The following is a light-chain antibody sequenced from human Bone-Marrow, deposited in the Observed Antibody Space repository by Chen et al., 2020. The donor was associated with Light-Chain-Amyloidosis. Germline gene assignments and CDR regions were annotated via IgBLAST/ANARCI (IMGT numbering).Light chain of an antibody. CDR3: QSYQGSSQGV. Sequence: NFMLTQPHSVSESPGKTVIISCTRSSGSIATNYVQWYQQRPGRSPTTVIYEDDQRPSGVPDRFSGSIDRSSNSASLTISGLKPEDEADYYCQSYQGSSQGVFGGGTKLTVL. V-gene: IGLV6-57*01. CDR2: EDD. CDR1: SGSIATNY. J-gene: IGLJ3*02.